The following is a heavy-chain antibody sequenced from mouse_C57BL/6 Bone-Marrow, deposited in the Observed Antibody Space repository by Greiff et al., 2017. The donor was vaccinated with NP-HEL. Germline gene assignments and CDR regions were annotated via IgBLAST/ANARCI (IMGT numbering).Heavy chain of an antibody. D-gene: IGHD2-3*01. V-gene: IGHV14-4*01. CDR1: GFNIKDDY. CDR3: TTDDYWYFDV. Sequence: EVQLKQSGAELVRPGASVKLSCTASGFNIKDDYMHWVKQRPEQGLEWIGWIDPENGDTEYASKFQGKATITADTSSNTAYLQLSSLTSEDTAVYYCTTDDYWYFDVWGTGTTVTVSS. CDR2: IDPENGDT. J-gene: IGHJ1*03.